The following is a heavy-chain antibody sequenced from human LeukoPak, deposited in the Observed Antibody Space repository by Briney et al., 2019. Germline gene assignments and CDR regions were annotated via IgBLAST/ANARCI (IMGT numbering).Heavy chain of an antibody. V-gene: IGHV1-2*02. CDR2: INPNSGGT. Sequence: ASVKVSCKASGYMFTGYCMHWVRQAPGQGLEWMGWINPNSGGTNYAQKFQGRVTMTRDTSISTAYMDLNRLRSDDTAVYYCARVVAVTGTPVYYMDVWGEGTTVTVSS. D-gene: IGHD6-19*01. CDR3: ARVVAVTGTPVYYMDV. CDR1: GYMFTGYC. J-gene: IGHJ6*03.